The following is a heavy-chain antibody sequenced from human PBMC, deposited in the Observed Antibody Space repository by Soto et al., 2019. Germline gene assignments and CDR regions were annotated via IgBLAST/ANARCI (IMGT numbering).Heavy chain of an antibody. CDR2: INHSGST. J-gene: IGHJ5*02. CDR3: ARNRIRVWFGELSYFDP. V-gene: IGHV4-30-4*01. D-gene: IGHD3-10*01. CDR1: GGSISSGDYY. Sequence: SETLSLTCTVSGGSISSGDYYWSWIRQPPGKGLEWIGEINHSGSTNYNPSLKSRVTISVDTSKNQFSLKLSSVTAADTAVYYCARNRIRVWFGELSYFDPWGQGTLVTVSS.